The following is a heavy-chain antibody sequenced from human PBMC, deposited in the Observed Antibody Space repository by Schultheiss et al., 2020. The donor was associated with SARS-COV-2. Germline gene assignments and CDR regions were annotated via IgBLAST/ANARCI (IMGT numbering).Heavy chain of an antibody. J-gene: IGHJ4*02. D-gene: IGHD6-19*01. CDR3: ARLNGIAVAGYFDY. V-gene: IGHV4-39*01. CDR2: IYYSGST. CDR1: GGSISSSSYY. Sequence: SQTLSLTCTVSGGSISSSSYYWGWIRQPPGKGLEWIGSIYYSGSTYYNPSLKSRVTISVDTSKNQFSLKLSSVTDADTAVYYCARLNGIAVAGYFDYWGQGTLVTVSS.